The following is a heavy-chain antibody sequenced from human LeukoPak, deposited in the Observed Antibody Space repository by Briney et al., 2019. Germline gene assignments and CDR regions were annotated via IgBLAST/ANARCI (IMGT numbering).Heavy chain of an antibody. CDR2: ISYDGSHK. V-gene: IGHV3-30-3*01. CDR1: GFTLSSHA. J-gene: IGHJ4*02. D-gene: IGHD4-17*01. Sequence: GGSLRLSCTASGFTLSSHAMHWVRQAPGKGLEWVAVISYDGSHKYYADSVKGRFTISRDNAKNSLYLQMNSLRAEDTAVYYCAKVRHYGVPKGQHYFDYWGQGTLVTVSS. CDR3: AKVRHYGVPKGQHYFDY.